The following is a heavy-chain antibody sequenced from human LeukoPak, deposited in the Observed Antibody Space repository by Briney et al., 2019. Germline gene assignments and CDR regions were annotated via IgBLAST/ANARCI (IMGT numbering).Heavy chain of an antibody. CDR3: TTGTYDSSGPRDY. CDR2: IKSKSDGETT. Sequence: GGSLRLSCAASGFTFSKAWMSWVRQSPGKGLEWVGRIKSKSDGETTNHAAPVKGRFIISRDDSRNMLYLQMNSLRIEDTGLYYCTTGTYDSSGPRDYWGQGTLVTVSS. J-gene: IGHJ4*02. D-gene: IGHD3-22*01. V-gene: IGHV3-15*01. CDR1: GFTFSKAW.